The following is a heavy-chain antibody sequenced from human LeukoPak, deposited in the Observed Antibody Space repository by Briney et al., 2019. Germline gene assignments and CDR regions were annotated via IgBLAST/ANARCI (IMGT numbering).Heavy chain of an antibody. CDR3: ARWPYSSSYYFDY. CDR1: GFTFNTFG. V-gene: IGHV3-30*03. CDR2: ISYDGTDK. J-gene: IGHJ4*02. D-gene: IGHD6-6*01. Sequence: GGSLRLSCAASGFTFNTFGMHWVRQAPGKGLEWVAVISYDGTDKYYADSLKGGFTISRDNSKNTLYLQMNSLRAEDTAVYYCARWPYSSSYYFDYWGQGTLVTVSS.